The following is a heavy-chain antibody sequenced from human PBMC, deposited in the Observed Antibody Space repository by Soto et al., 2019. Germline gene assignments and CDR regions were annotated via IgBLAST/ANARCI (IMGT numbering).Heavy chain of an antibody. V-gene: IGHV1-2*04. J-gene: IGHJ6*02. CDR1: GYTFTGYY. CDR2: INPNSGGT. CDR3: ARAGVTIFGEYSEVPYYYYGMDV. D-gene: IGHD3-3*01. Sequence: GASVKVSCKASGYTFTGYYMHWVRQAPGQGFEWMGWINPNSGGTNYAQKFQGWVTMTRDTSISTAYMELSRLRSDDTAVYYCARAGVTIFGEYSEVPYYYYGMDVWGQGTTVTVSS.